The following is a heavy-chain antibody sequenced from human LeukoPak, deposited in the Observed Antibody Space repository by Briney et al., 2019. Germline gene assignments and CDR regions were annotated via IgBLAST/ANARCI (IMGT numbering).Heavy chain of an antibody. D-gene: IGHD3-9*01. CDR1: GGTFSSYT. J-gene: IGHJ4*02. Sequence: PVASVKVSCKASGGTFSSYTISWVRQAPGQGVEWMGGIIPIFGTANFPQKFQGRVTNTADESTSTAYMELSSLRSEDTAVYYCARGAGVLTGYYTSPPLFDYWGQGTLVTVSS. CDR2: IIPIFGTA. V-gene: IGHV1-69*13. CDR3: ARGAGVLTGYYTSPPLFDY.